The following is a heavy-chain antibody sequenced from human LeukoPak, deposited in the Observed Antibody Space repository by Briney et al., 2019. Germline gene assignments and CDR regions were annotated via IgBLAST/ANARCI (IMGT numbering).Heavy chain of an antibody. J-gene: IGHJ6*02. CDR3: ARSPVTRSYYYYGMDV. D-gene: IGHD4-17*01. CDR2: IIPIFGTA. Sequence: GASVTVSCKASGGTFSSYAISWVRQAPGQGLEWMGGIIPIFGTASYAQKFQGRVTITADESTSTAYMELSSLRSEDTAVYYCARSPVTRSYYYYGMDVWGQGTTVTVSS. V-gene: IGHV1-69*13. CDR1: GGTFSSYA.